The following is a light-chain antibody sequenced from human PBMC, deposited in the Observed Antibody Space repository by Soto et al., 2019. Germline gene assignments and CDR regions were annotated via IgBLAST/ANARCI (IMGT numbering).Light chain of an antibody. J-gene: IGLJ2*01. CDR2: DVS. Sequence: QSALTQPASVSGSPGQSITISCTGTSSDVGGYIYVSWYQQHPGKAPKLIIYDVSNRPSGIFNRFSGSKSGNTASLTISGLQAEDEADYYCSSYTSDTTRDVVFGGGTKLTVL. CDR3: SSYTSDTTRDVV. CDR1: SSDVGGYIY. V-gene: IGLV2-14*01.